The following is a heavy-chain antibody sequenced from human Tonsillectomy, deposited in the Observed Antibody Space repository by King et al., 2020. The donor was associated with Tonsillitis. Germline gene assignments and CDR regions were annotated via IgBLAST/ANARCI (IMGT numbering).Heavy chain of an antibody. Sequence: QLVQSGGGVVQPGRSLRLSCTSSGFAFGSYAMHWVRQAPGKGLEWVAIISFDASRENYADSVKGRFTISRDNSKNTLYLQMNSLRAEDTAVYYCARERLYTSGWGIDYWGQGSLVTVSS. CDR1: GFAFGSYA. J-gene: IGHJ4*02. D-gene: IGHD6-19*01. V-gene: IGHV3-33*05. CDR2: ISFDASRE. CDR3: ARERLYTSGWGIDY.